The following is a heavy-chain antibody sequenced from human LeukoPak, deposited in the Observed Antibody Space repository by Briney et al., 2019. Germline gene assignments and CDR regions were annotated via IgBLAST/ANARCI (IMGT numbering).Heavy chain of an antibody. Sequence: GGSLRLSCEGSGFTFSNYWMGWVRQAPGKGLQWVANIKTDGSEKYYVDSVKGRFTISRDNAKNSLYLQMNSLRAEDTAVYYCARDMAEIEGAHQDWFDPWGQGTLVTVSS. CDR2: IKTDGSEK. V-gene: IGHV3-7*03. D-gene: IGHD1-26*01. CDR3: ARDMAEIEGAHQDWFDP. J-gene: IGHJ5*02. CDR1: GFTFSNYW.